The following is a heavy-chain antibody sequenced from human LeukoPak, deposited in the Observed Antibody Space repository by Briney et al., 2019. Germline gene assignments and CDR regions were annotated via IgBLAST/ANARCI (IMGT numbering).Heavy chain of an antibody. V-gene: IGHV3-23*01. CDR3: ARDTHDDNRGTTWDY. CDR2: ISGSGGST. Sequence: GGSLRLSCAASGFTFSSYAMSWVRQAPGKGLEWVSAISGSGGSTYYADSVKGRFTISRDNSKNTLYLQMNSLRAEDTAVYYCARDTHDDNRGTTWDYWGQGTLVTVSS. CDR1: GFTFSSYA. D-gene: IGHD1-1*01. J-gene: IGHJ4*02.